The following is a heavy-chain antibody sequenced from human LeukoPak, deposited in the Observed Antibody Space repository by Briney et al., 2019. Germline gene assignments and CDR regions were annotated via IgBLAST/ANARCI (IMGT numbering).Heavy chain of an antibody. CDR2: INLTSTSI. Sequence: PGGSLRLSCVASGLTFSDYSINWVRRAPGKGLEWVSSINLTSTSIYYADAVRGRFTISRDNAKSSLYLQMDSLRAEDTAGYYCVRLRRNSDRSYYYYYYDCWGQGIPVTFSS. CDR3: VRLRRNSDRSYYYYYYDC. V-gene: IGHV3-21*01. CDR1: GLTFSDYS. D-gene: IGHD3-10*01. J-gene: IGHJ4*02.